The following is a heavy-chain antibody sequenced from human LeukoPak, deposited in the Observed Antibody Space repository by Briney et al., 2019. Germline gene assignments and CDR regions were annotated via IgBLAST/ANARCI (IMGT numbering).Heavy chain of an antibody. CDR2: IYYSGST. V-gene: IGHV4-59*01. CDR3: ARDRRGYYDSSGFTTDAFDI. J-gene: IGHJ3*02. CDR1: GGSISSYY. D-gene: IGHD3-22*01. Sequence: SETLSLTYTVSGGSISSYYWSWIRQPPGKGLEWIGYIYYSGSTNYNPSLKSRVTISVDPSKNQFSLKLSSVTAADTAVYYCARDRRGYYDSSGFTTDAFDIWGQGTMVTVSS.